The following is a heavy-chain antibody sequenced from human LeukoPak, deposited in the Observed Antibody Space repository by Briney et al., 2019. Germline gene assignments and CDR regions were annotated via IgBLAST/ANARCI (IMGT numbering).Heavy chain of an antibody. CDR1: GFTVSYNY. CDR2: IYRGGDT. Sequence: GGSLRLSCAVSGFTVSYNYMTWVRQAPGKGLEWVSSIYRGGDTFYADSVKGRFTISRESSKNTLFLQMNSLRIEDTAVYYCARVMGDSSGYYFRAGYLDSWGQGTLVTVSS. D-gene: IGHD3-22*01. V-gene: IGHV3-66*02. J-gene: IGHJ4*02. CDR3: ARVMGDSSGYYFRAGYLDS.